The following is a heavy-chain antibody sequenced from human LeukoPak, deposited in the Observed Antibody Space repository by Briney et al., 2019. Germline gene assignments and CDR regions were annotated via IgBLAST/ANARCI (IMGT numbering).Heavy chain of an antibody. D-gene: IGHD4-17*01. J-gene: IGHJ3*02. Sequence: ASVKVSCKASGYTFTSYAMNWVRQAPGQGLEWMGWINTNTGNPTYAQGFTGRFVFSLDTSVSTAYLQISSLKAEDTAVYYCARVMFSGDYVVSAFDIWGQGTMVTVSS. CDR3: ARVMFSGDYVVSAFDI. V-gene: IGHV7-4-1*02. CDR1: GYTFTSYA. CDR2: INTNTGNP.